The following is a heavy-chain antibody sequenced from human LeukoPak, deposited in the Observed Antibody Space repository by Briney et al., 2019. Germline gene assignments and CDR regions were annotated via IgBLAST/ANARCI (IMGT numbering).Heavy chain of an antibody. J-gene: IGHJ4*02. CDR2: INPGGST. Sequence: SETLSLTCGVFGGSFSGYNWSWIRQPPGKGLEWIGEINPGGSTHYNPSLKSRVTISVDTSKNQFSLKLSSVTAADTAVYYCARWVAARSYGVDYWGQGTLVTVSS. CDR3: ARWVAARSYGVDY. V-gene: IGHV4-34*01. D-gene: IGHD6-6*01. CDR1: GGSFSGYN.